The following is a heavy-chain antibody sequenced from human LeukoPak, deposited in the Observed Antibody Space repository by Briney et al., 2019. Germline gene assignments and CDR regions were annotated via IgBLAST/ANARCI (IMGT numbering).Heavy chain of an antibody. Sequence: GGSLRLSCAASGFTFSDYYMSWIRQAPGKGLEWVPYISSSGTTIYYADSVKGRFTVSRDNAKNSLYLQMNSLRAEDTAVYYCARGDRYGSSWFDYWGQGTLVTVSS. D-gene: IGHD6-6*01. CDR2: ISSSGTTI. V-gene: IGHV3-11*04. CDR1: GFTFSDYY. CDR3: ARGDRYGSSWFDY. J-gene: IGHJ4*02.